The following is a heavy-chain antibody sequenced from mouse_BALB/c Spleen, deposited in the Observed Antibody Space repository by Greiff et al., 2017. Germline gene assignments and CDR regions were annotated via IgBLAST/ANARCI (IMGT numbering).Heavy chain of an antibody. CDR1: GFSLTSYG. V-gene: IGHV2-9*02. CDR2: IWAGGST. D-gene: IGHD2-1*01. J-gene: IGHJ4*01. CDR3: ARVYGNYRYAMDY. Sequence: VQLKESGPGLVAPSQSLSITCTVSGFSLTSYGVHWVRQPPGKGLEWLGVIWAGGSTNYNSALMSRLSISKDNSKSQVFLKMNSLQTDDTAMYYCARVYGNYRYAMDYWGQGTSVTVSS.